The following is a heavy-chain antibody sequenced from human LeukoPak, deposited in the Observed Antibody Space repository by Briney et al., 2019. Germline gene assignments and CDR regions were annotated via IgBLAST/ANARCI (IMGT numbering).Heavy chain of an antibody. D-gene: IGHD4-17*01. CDR2: ISAYNGNT. V-gene: IGHV1-18*01. J-gene: IGHJ3*02. CDR1: GYTFTSYG. Sequence: GASVKVSCKASGYTFTSYGISWVRQAPGQGLEWMGWISAYNGNTNYAQKLQGRVTMTTDTSTSTAYMELRSLRSDDTAVYYCARDLYGDYEDGGSSSAFDIWGQGTMVTVSS. CDR3: ARDLYGDYEDGGSSSAFDI.